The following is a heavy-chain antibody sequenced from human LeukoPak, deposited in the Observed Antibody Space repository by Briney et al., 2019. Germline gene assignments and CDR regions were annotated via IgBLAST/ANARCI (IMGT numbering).Heavy chain of an antibody. Sequence: PGGSLRLSCAAPGFTFSNYGMSWVRQAPGKGLEWVSVIRGSGGGTYYADSVKGRFTISRDNSKNTVYLQMNSLRAEDTAVYYCVKARMPHCGTDCLESWGQGTLVTVSS. CDR1: GFTFSNYG. V-gene: IGHV3-23*01. D-gene: IGHD2-21*02. J-gene: IGHJ4*02. CDR3: VKARMPHCGTDCLES. CDR2: IRGSGGGT.